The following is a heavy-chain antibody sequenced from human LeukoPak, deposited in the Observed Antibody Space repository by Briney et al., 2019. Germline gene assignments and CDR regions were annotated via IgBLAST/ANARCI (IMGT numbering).Heavy chain of an antibody. CDR1: GGSISSGSYY. CDR3: ARVRGIYDILTPFDP. Sequence: PSETLSLTCTVSGGSISSGSYYWSWMRQPAGNGLEWIGRIYTSGSTNYNPSLKSRVTISVDTSKNQFSLKLSSVTAADTAVYYCARVRGIYDILTPFDPWGQGTLVTVSS. J-gene: IGHJ5*02. CDR2: IYTSGST. V-gene: IGHV4-61*02. D-gene: IGHD3-9*01.